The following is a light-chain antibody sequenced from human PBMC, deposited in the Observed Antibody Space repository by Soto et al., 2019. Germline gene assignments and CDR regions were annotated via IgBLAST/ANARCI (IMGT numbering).Light chain of an antibody. CDR3: SSFAGSYSYV. V-gene: IGLV2-14*01. Sequence: QSALTQPASVSGSPGQSITISCTGTSSDVGGYDYVSWYQQHPGKAPKLMIYEVSDRPLGVSNRFSGSKSGNTASLTISGLQAEDEADYYCSSFAGSYSYVFGTATKLTVL. CDR2: EVS. CDR1: SSDVGGYDY. J-gene: IGLJ1*01.